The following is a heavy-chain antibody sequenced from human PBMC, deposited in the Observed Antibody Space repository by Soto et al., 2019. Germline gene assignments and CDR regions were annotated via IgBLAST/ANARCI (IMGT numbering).Heavy chain of an antibody. J-gene: IGHJ3*01. CDR3: ARRDVVVPAHLFAF. CDR2: IIPLFGTA. Sequence: QVQLVQSGAEVKKPGSSVKVSCKASGGTFSSYAISWVRQPPGPGLEWMGGIIPLFGTANYAQNFQGRVTITADKSTSTACMEGCSLGSEATAVYYWARRDVVVPAHLFAFWGQGTMVTVSS. V-gene: IGHV1-69*06. D-gene: IGHD2-2*01. CDR1: GGTFSSYA.